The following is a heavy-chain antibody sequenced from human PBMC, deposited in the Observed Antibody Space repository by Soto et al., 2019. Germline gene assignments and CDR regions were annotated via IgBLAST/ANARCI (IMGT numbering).Heavy chain of an antibody. D-gene: IGHD1-7*01. CDR1: GCTKASRS. CDR2: ISAYNGNT. V-gene: IGHV1-18*01. J-gene: IGHJ6*03. Sequence: GAPVKASCKASGCTKASRSLRWLRQEKKKGLEWMGWISAYNGNTNYAQKLQGRVTMTTDTSTSTAYMELRSLRSDDTAVYYRAIFEGDAALWNCCSFSDFWGKGTSVTVSS. CDR3: AIFEGDAALWNCCSFSDF.